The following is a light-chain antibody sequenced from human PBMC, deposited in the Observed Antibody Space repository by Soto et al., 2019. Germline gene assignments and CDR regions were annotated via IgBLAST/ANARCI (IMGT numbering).Light chain of an antibody. CDR1: QSVSSY. CDR2: DAS. V-gene: IGKV3-11*01. J-gene: IGKJ3*01. CDR3: QQRSNWGGVFT. Sequence: EIVLTQSPATLSLSPGERATLSCRASQSVSSYLAWYQQKPGQAPRLLIYDASNRATGIPARFSGSGSGTDFNLTISSLEPEDFAVYYCQQRSNWGGVFTFGPGTKVDIK.